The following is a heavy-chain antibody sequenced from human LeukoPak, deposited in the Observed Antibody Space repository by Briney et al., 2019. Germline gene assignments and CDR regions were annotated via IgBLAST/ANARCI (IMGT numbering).Heavy chain of an antibody. CDR1: GFTFDDYA. D-gene: IGHD5-18*01. V-gene: IGHV3-9*01. CDR2: ISWNSGSI. CDR3: AKDTAMAPDVFDI. Sequence: GGSLRLSCAASGFTFDDYAMHWVRQAPGKGLEWVSGISWNSGSIGYADSVKGRFTISRDNAKNSLYLQMNSLRAEDTALYYCAKDTAMAPDVFDIWGQGTMVTVSS. J-gene: IGHJ3*02.